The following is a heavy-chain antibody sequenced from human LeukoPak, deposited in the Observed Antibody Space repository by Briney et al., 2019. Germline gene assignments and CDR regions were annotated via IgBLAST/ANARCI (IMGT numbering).Heavy chain of an antibody. V-gene: IGHV1-8*01. CDR1: RYTFSSYD. CDR3: ARLSQTPDYYSSGGYYYLGY. J-gene: IGHJ4*02. CDR2: MNPNTGRT. D-gene: IGHD3-22*01. Sequence: GASVKVSCKASRYTFSSYDINWVRKAAGQGLEWMGWMNPNTGRTGFAQKFQGRLTMTRDTSISTAYMELSSLRSEDTAVYYCARLSQTPDYYSSGGYYYLGYWGQGTPVTVSS.